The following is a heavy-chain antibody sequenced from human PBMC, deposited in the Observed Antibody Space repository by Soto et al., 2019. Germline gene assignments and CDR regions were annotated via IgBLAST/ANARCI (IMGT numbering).Heavy chain of an antibody. V-gene: IGHV4-61*01. D-gene: IGHD6-19*01. Sequence: PSDHLPLTCPVSGGFASSATYFWGWVRQPSGGGLEWIAYLLHRRSSMHNPAPKSRVTISLSTSQTQFSLRLTSVTAADTAVYYCARGMYKSGWNLDLWGQGIVVTV. CDR3: ARGMYKSGWNLDL. CDR1: GGFASSATYF. J-gene: IGHJ5*02. CDR2: LLHRRSS.